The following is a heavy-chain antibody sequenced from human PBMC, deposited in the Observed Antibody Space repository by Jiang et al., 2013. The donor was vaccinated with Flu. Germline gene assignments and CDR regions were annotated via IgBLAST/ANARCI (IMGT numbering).Heavy chain of an antibody. J-gene: IGHJ6*02. V-gene: IGHV4-39*01. CDR1: GGSISSSSYY. D-gene: IGHD3-3*01. Sequence: GSGLVKPSETLSLTCTVSGGSISSSSYYWGWIRQPPGKGLEWIGSIYYSGSTYYNPSLKSRVTISVDTSKNQFSLKLSSVTATDTAVYYCARHSYYDFWSGYYTNYYYGMDVWGQGTTVTVSS. CDR2: IYYSGST. CDR3: ARHSYYDFWSGYYTNYYYGMDV.